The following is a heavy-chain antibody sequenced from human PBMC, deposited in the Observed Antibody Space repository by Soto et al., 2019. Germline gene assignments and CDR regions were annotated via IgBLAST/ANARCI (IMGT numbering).Heavy chain of an antibody. Sequence: QVQLVESGGGVVQPGRSLRLSCAASGFTFSSYAMHWVRQAPGKGLEWVAVISYDGSNKYYADSVKGRFTISRDNSKNTLYLQMNSLRAEDTAVYYGAREVVGATTGIDYWGQGTLVTVSS. CDR2: ISYDGSNK. J-gene: IGHJ4*02. CDR3: AREVVGATTGIDY. CDR1: GFTFSSYA. V-gene: IGHV3-30-3*01. D-gene: IGHD1-26*01.